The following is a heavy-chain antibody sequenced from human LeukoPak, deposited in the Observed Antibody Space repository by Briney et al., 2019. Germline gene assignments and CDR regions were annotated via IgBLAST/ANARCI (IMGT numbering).Heavy chain of an antibody. J-gene: IGHJ4*02. V-gene: IGHV3-23*01. D-gene: IGHD2-15*01. CDR2: ISGSGGST. Sequence: GGSLRLSCAASGFTFSSYAMSWVRQAPGKGLEWVSAISGSGGSTYYADSVKGRFTISRDNPKNTLYLQMNSLRAEDTAVYYCAKTRARGLCSGGSCYYIFDYWGQGTLVTVSS. CDR3: AKTRARGLCSGGSCYYIFDY. CDR1: GFTFSSYA.